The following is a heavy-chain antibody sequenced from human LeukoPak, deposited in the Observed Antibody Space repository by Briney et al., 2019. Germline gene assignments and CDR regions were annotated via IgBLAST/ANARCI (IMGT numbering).Heavy chain of an antibody. CDR3: ASGYDSSGYYLTGLDY. CDR2: ISSSGSTI. CDR1: GFTFGDYA. Sequence: GGSLRLSCTASGFTFGDYAMSWVRQAPGKGLEWVSYISSSGSTIYYADSVKGRFTISRDNAKNSLYLQMNSLRAEDTAVYYCASGYDSSGYYLTGLDYWGQGTLVTVSS. J-gene: IGHJ4*02. V-gene: IGHV3-48*03. D-gene: IGHD3-22*01.